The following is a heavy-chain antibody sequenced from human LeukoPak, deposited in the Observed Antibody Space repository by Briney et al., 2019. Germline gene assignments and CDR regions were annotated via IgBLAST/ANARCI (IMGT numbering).Heavy chain of an antibody. CDR1: GFTVSSNY. CDR3: ARDVGGSLDY. CDR2: IKGDESAR. J-gene: IGHJ4*02. Sequence: GGSLRLSCAASGFTVSSNYMSWVRQAPGKGLEWVANIKGDESARHQADSVKGRFTISRDNAKKSVYLQMSSLRGEDTAVYYCARDVGGSLDYWGQGTLVTVSS. D-gene: IGHD1-26*01. V-gene: IGHV3-7*01.